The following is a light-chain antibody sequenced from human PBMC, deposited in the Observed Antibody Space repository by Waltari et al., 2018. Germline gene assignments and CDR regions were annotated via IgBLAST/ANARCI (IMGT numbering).Light chain of an antibody. CDR2: GKN. Sequence: SSELTQDPAVSVALGQTVRITCQGDSLRRYYASWYQQKPGQAPVLVIYGKNNRPPGIPDRFSGSSSGNTASLTITGAQAEDEADYYCNSRDSSGNHPVVFGGGTKLTVL. V-gene: IGLV3-19*01. CDR3: NSRDSSGNHPVV. J-gene: IGLJ2*01. CDR1: SLRRYY.